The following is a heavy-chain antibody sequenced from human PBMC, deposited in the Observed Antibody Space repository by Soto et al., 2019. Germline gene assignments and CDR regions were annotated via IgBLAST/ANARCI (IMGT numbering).Heavy chain of an antibody. D-gene: IGHD3-22*01. CDR3: ASRAMIVVDTDGFDI. J-gene: IGHJ3*02. Sequence: VGSLRLSCAASGFIFSTYYMHWVRQAPGKGLVWISRINSDGSSTTYADSVKGRFTISRDNAKDTLFLQMNSLRAEDTAVYYCASRAMIVVDTDGFDIWGQRTMVTVSS. V-gene: IGHV3-74*01. CDR1: GFIFSTYY. CDR2: INSDGSST.